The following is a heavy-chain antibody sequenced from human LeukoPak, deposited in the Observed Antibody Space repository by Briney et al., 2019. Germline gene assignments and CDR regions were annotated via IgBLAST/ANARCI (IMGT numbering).Heavy chain of an antibody. J-gene: IGHJ4*02. Sequence: GRSLRLSCAASGFTFSSYGMHWVRQAPGKGLEWVAVISYDGSNKYYADSVKGRFTISRDNSKNTLYLQMNSLRAEDTAVYYCAKASLEGDYFDYWGQGTLVTVSS. CDR3: AKASLEGDYFDY. CDR2: ISYDGSNK. V-gene: IGHV3-30*18. D-gene: IGHD3-16*01. CDR1: GFTFSSYG.